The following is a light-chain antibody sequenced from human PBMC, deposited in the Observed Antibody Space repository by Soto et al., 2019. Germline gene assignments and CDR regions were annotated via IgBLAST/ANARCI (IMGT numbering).Light chain of an antibody. CDR1: NIGSKS. CDR2: YDR. Sequence: SSELTQPPSMSVAPGKTAKITCGGNNIGSKSVHWYQQKPGQAPVLVIYYDRARPSGIPERFSGSNSGSTATLSIGRVEAGDEADYYCQVWYSSSDHVVFGGGTKLTVL. CDR3: QVWYSSSDHVV. V-gene: IGLV3-21*04. J-gene: IGLJ2*01.